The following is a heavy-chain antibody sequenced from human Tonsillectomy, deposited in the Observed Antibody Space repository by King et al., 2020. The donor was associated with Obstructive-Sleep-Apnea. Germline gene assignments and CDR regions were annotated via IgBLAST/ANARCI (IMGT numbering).Heavy chain of an antibody. Sequence: VQLVESGGGVVQPGRSLRLSCAASGVTFSSYGMHGARPAPGKGLELVAVISYDGSNKDYADSVKGRFTISRDNSKNTLYLQMNSLRAEDTVVYYCANLPLYCSSTSCHAFDIWGQGTMVTVSS. V-gene: IGHV3-30*18. J-gene: IGHJ3*02. CDR3: ANLPLYCSSTSCHAFDI. CDR1: GVTFSSYG. CDR2: ISYDGSNK. D-gene: IGHD2-2*01.